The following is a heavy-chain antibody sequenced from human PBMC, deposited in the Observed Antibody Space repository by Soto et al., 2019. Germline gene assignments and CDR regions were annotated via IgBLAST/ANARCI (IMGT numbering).Heavy chain of an antibody. CDR1: GYTFTSYA. CDR2: INAGNGNT. J-gene: IGHJ4*02. V-gene: IGHV1-3*01. Sequence: GAPVKVSCKASGYTFTSYAMHWVRQAPGQRLEWMGWINAGNGNTKYSQKFQGRVTITRDTSASTAYMELSSLRSEDTAVYYCARDTSRELLWFGEFDYWGQGTLVTVSS. CDR3: ARDTSRELLWFGEFDY. D-gene: IGHD3-10*01.